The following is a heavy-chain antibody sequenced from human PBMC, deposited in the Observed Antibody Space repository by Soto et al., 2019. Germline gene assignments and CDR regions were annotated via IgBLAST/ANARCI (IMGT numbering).Heavy chain of an antibody. D-gene: IGHD2-15*01. CDR1: GGTFSSYA. J-gene: IGHJ5*02. CDR3: ARGWGDVVVVGAATQDWFDP. CDR2: IIPIFGTA. V-gene: IGHV1-69*12. Sequence: QVQLVQSGAEVKKPGSSVKVSCKASGGTFSSYAISWVRQAPGQGLEWMGGIIPIFGTANYAQKFQGRVTITADESTRTAYMELSSRRSEDTAVYYCARGWGDVVVVGAATQDWFDPWGQGTLVTVSS.